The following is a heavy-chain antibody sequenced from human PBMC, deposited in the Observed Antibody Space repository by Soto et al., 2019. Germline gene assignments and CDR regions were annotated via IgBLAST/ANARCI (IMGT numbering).Heavy chain of an antibody. CDR1: GFTFSGCA. Sequence: EVQLVESGGGLVQPGGSLKLSCAASGFTFSGCAMHWVRQASGKGLEWLGRIRSKPNNYATEYAASVQGRFTISRDDSKNTAYLEMNSLKNEDTAVYYCTRWAYSYGWYFDYWGQGALVTVSS. CDR3: TRWAYSYGWYFDY. D-gene: IGHD6-19*01. V-gene: IGHV3-73*01. CDR2: IRSKPNNYAT. J-gene: IGHJ4*02.